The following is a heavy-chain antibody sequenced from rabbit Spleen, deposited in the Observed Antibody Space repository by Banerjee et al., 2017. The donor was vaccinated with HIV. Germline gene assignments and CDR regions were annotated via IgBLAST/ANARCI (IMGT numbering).Heavy chain of an antibody. CDR2: INTYTGKP. V-gene: IGHV1S45*01. D-gene: IGHD3-1*01. Sequence: QEQLVESGGGLVKPEGSLTLSCKASGFSFSDRDVMCWVRQAPGKGLEWIACINTYTGKPVYATWAKGRFTISRTSSTTVTLQMTSLTAADTATHFCARDLASVVCWNFSLWGPGTLVTVS. J-gene: IGHJ4*01. CDR3: ARDLASVVCWNFSL. CDR1: GFSFSDRDV.